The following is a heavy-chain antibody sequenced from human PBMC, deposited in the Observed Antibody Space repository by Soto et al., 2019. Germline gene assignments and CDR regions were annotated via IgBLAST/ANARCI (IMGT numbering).Heavy chain of an antibody. CDR3: SRGGGGGLFDL. Sequence: QVQLVESGGGLAKPGGSLRLSCASPGFTFNDHYMSWIRRSPEKGLEFLSYISPRTTYKNYADSVKGRFTISRDTAKNSLYLQLNSLRAEDTAIYSCSRGGGGGLFDLWGQGTFVTVAS. D-gene: IGHD2-21*01. CDR1: GFTFNDHY. V-gene: IGHV3-11*06. CDR2: ISPRTTYK. J-gene: IGHJ4*02.